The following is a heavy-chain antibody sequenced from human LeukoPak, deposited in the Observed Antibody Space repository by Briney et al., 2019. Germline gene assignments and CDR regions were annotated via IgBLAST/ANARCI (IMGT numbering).Heavy chain of an antibody. Sequence: GGSLRLPCTASGFTFGNYAMSWVRQAPGKGLEWVGFIRSKVYGGTTEYAASVKGRYTISRDDSKSIAYLQMNRLKTEDTAVYYCSRGMELLRIDAFDIWGQGTMVIVSS. CDR3: SRGMELLRIDAFDI. CDR1: GFTFGNYA. V-gene: IGHV3-49*04. J-gene: IGHJ3*02. CDR2: IRSKVYGGTT. D-gene: IGHD1-7*01.